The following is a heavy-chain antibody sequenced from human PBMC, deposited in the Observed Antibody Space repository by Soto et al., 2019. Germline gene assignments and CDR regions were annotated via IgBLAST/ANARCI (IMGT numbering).Heavy chain of an antibody. CDR2: INPSSGGT. V-gene: IGHV1-46*01. J-gene: IGHJ4*02. Sequence: SVKVSCKASGYTLTNYYLHWVRQAPGQGLEWMGIINPSSGGTSHAQKFQGRFTISRDNSKNTVFLHMDSLSAEDTAVYYCAKDRHYPRDYFHYWGQGTLVTVSS. CDR3: AKDRHYPRDYFHY. CDR1: GYTLTNYY. D-gene: IGHD3-10*01.